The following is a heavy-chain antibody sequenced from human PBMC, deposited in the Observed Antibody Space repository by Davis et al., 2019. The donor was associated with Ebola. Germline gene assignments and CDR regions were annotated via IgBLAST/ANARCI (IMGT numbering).Heavy chain of an antibody. D-gene: IGHD3-10*01. CDR3: ARARFGSVSFDY. CDR1: GFTFRSYD. V-gene: IGHV3-13*01. CDR2: IGTAGDT. Sequence: GESLKISCAASGFTFRSYDMHWVRQVTGKGLEWVSAIGTAGDTYYPGSVKGRFTISRENVKNSLYLQMNSLRAGDTAVYYCARARFGSVSFDYWGQGTLVTVSS. J-gene: IGHJ4*02.